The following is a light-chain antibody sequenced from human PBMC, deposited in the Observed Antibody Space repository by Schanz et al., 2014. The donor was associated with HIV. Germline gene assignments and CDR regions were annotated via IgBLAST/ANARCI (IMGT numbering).Light chain of an antibody. J-gene: IGLJ3*02. V-gene: IGLV1-40*01. CDR3: QSYDSSLSGV. CDR2: DDK. Sequence: QSLLTQPPSVSGAPGQRVTISCTGSSSNIGAGYFVHWYQQLPGTAPKLLIYDDKKRPSGVPDRFAGSKSGTSASLTITGLQAEDEADYYCQSYDSSLSGVFGGGTKLTVL. CDR1: SSNIGAGYF.